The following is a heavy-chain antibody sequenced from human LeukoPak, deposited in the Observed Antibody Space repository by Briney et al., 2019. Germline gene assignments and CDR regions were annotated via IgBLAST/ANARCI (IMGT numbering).Heavy chain of an antibody. D-gene: IGHD5-24*01. J-gene: IGHJ4*02. V-gene: IGHV3-30-3*01. CDR1: GFTFSSYA. CDR2: ISYGGSNK. CDR3: ARAGIVGRDGYNLIDRGEYYFDY. Sequence: GGSLRLSCAASGFTFSSYAMHWVRQAPGKGLEWVAVISYGGSNKYYADSVKGRFTISRDNSKNTLYLQMNSLRAEDTAAYYCARAGIVGRDGYNLIDRGEYYFDYWGQGTLVTVSS.